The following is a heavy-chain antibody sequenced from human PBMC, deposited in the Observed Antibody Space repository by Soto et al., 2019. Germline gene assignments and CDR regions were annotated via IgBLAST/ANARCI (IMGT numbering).Heavy chain of an antibody. CDR2: INNSGST. CDR3: ARVGSGVRGYLPDGMDV. CDR1: GGSFSGYY. Sequence: SETLSLTCAVYGGSFSGYYWSWIRQPPGKGLEWIGEINNSGSTNYNPYLKSRVTISVDTSKNRFSRKLSSVTAADTAVYYCARVGSGVRGYLPDGMDVWGQGTTVTVSS. V-gene: IGHV4-34*01. J-gene: IGHJ6*02. D-gene: IGHD3-22*01.